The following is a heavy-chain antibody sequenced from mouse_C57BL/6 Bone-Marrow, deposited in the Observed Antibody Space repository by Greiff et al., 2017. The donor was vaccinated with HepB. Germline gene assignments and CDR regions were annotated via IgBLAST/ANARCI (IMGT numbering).Heavy chain of an antibody. CDR3: TGTTVVATWYFDV. CDR2: IRNKANNHAT. D-gene: IGHD1-1*01. V-gene: IGHV6-6*01. CDR1: GFTFSDAW. Sequence: EVKLEESGGGLVQPGGSMKLSCAASGFTFSDAWMDWVRQSPEKGLEWVAEIRNKANNHATYYAESVKGRFTISRDDSKSSVYLQMNSLRAEDTGIYYCTGTTVVATWYFDVWGTGTTVTVSS. J-gene: IGHJ1*03.